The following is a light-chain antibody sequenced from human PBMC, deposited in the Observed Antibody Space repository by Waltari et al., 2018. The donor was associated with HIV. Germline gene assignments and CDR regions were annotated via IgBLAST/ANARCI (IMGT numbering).Light chain of an antibody. J-gene: IGLJ1*01. CDR1: NSNIGSKD. CDR2: RTK. V-gene: IGLV1-47*01. CDR3: AAWDDTLSRYV. Sequence: QSVLTQPPSASGTPGQRVTISCSGSNSNIGSKDVYWFQHLPGTAPKLLIYRTKQRRSGFPDRFSGSKSGTSASLAISGVRSDDEADYYCAAWDDTLSRYVFGTGTTFTV.